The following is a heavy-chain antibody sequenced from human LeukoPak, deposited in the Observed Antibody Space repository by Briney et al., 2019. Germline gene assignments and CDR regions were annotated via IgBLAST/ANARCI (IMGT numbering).Heavy chain of an antibody. V-gene: IGHV3-9*03. D-gene: IGHD6-13*01. CDR1: GFTFDDYA. J-gene: IGHJ3*02. CDR2: ISWNSGSI. Sequence: GGSLRLSCAASGFTFDDYAMHWVRQAPGKGLEWVSGISWNSGSIGYADSVKGRFTISRDNAKNSLYLQMNGLRAEDMALYYCAKVTRGRAWYAAFDIWGQGTMVTVSS. CDR3: AKVTRGRAWYAAFDI.